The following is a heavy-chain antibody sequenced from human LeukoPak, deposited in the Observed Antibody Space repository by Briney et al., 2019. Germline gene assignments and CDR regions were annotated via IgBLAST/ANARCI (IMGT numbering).Heavy chain of an antibody. Sequence: GGSLRLSCAASGFTFDDYGMSWVRQAPGKGLEWVSGINWNGGSTGYADSVKGRFTISRDNSKNTLYLQMDSLRAEDTAMYYCAKQEVAGTNHFDYWGQGTLVTVSS. J-gene: IGHJ4*02. CDR3: AKQEVAGTNHFDY. CDR1: GFTFDDYG. D-gene: IGHD6-19*01. V-gene: IGHV3-20*04. CDR2: INWNGGST.